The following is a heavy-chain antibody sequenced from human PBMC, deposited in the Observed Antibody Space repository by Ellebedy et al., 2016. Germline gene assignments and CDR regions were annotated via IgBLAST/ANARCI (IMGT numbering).Heavy chain of an antibody. D-gene: IGHD3-10*01. Sequence: ASVKVSXXASGYTFTGYPIHWVRQVPGQRFEWMGWTDGGSGKTKYSEKFQGRVTITRDTSASRVYLDLSSLRPEDTAVYYCARGKGLQLWFIYYFDYWGQGTQVTVSS. CDR2: TDGGSGKT. CDR1: GYTFTGYP. CDR3: ARGKGLQLWFIYYFDY. V-gene: IGHV1-3*01. J-gene: IGHJ4*02.